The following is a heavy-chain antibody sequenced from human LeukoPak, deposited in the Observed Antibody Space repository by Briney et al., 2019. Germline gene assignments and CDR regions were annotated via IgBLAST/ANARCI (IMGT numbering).Heavy chain of an antibody. J-gene: IGHJ4*02. CDR1: GGSFSGYY. D-gene: IGHD5-18*01. V-gene: IGHV4-34*01. Sequence: PSETLSLTCAVYGGSFSGYYWSWIRQPPGKGLEWIGSIYYSGSTYYNPSLKSRVTISVDTSKNQFSLKLSSVTAADTAVYYCARSRGYSYVRNFDYWGQGTLVTVSS. CDR3: ARSRGYSYVRNFDY. CDR2: IYYSGST.